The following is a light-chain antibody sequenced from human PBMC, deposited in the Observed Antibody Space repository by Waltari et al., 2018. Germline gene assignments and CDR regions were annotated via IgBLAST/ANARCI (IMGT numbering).Light chain of an antibody. CDR3: QHYVRLPAT. V-gene: IGKV3-20*01. J-gene: IGKJ1*01. CDR2: GAS. Sequence: EIVLTQSPGTLSLSPGERATLSCRASQRVGRSLAWYQQKPGQAPRLLIYGASNRDAGFPDRFSGSGSGTDFSLTISRLEPEDFVVYYCQHYVRLPATFGQGTKVEIK. CDR1: QRVGRS.